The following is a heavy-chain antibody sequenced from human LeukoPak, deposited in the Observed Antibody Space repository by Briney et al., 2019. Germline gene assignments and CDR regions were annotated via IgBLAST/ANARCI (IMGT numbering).Heavy chain of an antibody. J-gene: IGHJ4*02. CDR3: ARHRRSLGYSYGSYYFDY. CDR2: IYYSGST. CDR1: GGSISSYY. Sequence: PSETLSLTCTVSGGSISSYYWSWIRQPAGKGLEWIGYIYYSGSTNYNPSLKSRVTISVDTSKNQFSLKLSSVTAADTAVYYCARHRRSLGYSYGSYYFDYWGQGTLVTVSS. D-gene: IGHD5-18*01. V-gene: IGHV4-59*08.